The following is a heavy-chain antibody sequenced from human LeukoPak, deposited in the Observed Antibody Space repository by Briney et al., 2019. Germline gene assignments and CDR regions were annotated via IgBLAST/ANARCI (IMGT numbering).Heavy chain of an antibody. CDR1: GYTFTGYY. J-gene: IGHJ6*03. V-gene: IGHV1-2*02. CDR2: INPNSGGT. Sequence: GASVKVSCKASGYTFTGYYMHWVRQAPGQGLEWMGWINPNSGGTNYAQKFQGRVTMTRDTSISTAYMELSRLRSDDTAVYYCARDLYYYDSSGASNYYYYYMDVWRKGTTVTVSS. D-gene: IGHD3-22*01. CDR3: ARDLYYYDSSGASNYYYYYMDV.